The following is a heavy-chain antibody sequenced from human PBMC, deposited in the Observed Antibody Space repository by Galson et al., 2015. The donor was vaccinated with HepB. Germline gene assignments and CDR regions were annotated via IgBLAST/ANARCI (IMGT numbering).Heavy chain of an antibody. V-gene: IGHV1-69*10. J-gene: IGHJ3*01. CDR2: IIPLLNMA. CDR1: GGIFSNA. D-gene: IGHD3-16*01. CDR3: ARAPVGTDLGDYAFDL. Sequence: SVKVSCKASGGIFSNAISWVRQAPGQGLEWVGRIIPLLNMANYAQKFQDRLTISADKSTYTVYLEMHSLTYEDTALYFCARAPVGTDLGDYAFDLWGQGTMVTVSS.